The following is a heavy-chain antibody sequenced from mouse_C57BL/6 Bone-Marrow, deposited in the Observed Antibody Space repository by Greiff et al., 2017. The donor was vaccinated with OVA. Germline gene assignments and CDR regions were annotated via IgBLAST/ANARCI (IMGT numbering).Heavy chain of an antibody. D-gene: IGHD1-1*01. J-gene: IGHJ4*01. CDR1: GYTFTSYW. V-gene: IGHV1-72*01. Sequence: QVQLKQPGAELVKPGASVKLSCKASGYTFTSYWMHWVKQRPGRGLEWIGRIDPNSGGTKYNEKFKSKATLTVDKPSSTAYMQLSSLTSEDSAVYYCARWYYGSSWNYYYAMDYWGQGTSVTVSS. CDR2: IDPNSGGT. CDR3: ARWYYGSSWNYYYAMDY.